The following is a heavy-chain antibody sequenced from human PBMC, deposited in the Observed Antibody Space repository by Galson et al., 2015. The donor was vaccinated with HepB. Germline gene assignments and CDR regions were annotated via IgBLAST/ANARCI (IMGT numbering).Heavy chain of an antibody. D-gene: IGHD6-13*01. CDR3: ARGHELVRGTWFDP. Sequence: SLRLSCAASGFTFSSYAMHWVRQAPGKGLEWVAVISYDGSNKYYADSVKGRFTISRDNSKNTLYLQMNSLRAEDRAVYYCARGHELVRGTWFDPWGQGTLVTVSS. CDR2: ISYDGSNK. J-gene: IGHJ5*02. V-gene: IGHV3-30-3*01. CDR1: GFTFSSYA.